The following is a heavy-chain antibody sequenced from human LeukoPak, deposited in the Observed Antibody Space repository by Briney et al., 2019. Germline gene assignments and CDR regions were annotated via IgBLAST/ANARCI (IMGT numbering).Heavy chain of an antibody. D-gene: IGHD6-13*01. Sequence: GGSLRLSCAASGFTFSSYDMHWGRQATGKGLEWVSAIGTAGDTYYPGSVKGRFTISRENAKNSLYLQMNSLRAGDTAVYYCARGVGYSSSWYSMSHGAFDIWGQGTMVTVSS. V-gene: IGHV3-13*04. J-gene: IGHJ3*02. CDR1: GFTFSSYD. CDR3: ARGVGYSSSWYSMSHGAFDI. CDR2: IGTAGDT.